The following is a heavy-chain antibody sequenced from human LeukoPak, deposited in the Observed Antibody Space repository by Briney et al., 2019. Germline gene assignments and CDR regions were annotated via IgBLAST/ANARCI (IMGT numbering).Heavy chain of an antibody. CDR1: GASISRGGFF. J-gene: IGHJ4*02. Sequence: PSETLSLTCTVSGASISRGGFFWRWVRQHPGKALEWIGYINYSGTTFRNPSLQSRVSISVDTSKNQFSLNVTSMTVADTAVYFCAKDQSGGLDYWGQGVLVTVSS. V-gene: IGHV4-31*03. CDR3: AKDQSGGLDY. D-gene: IGHD3-10*01. CDR2: INYSGTT.